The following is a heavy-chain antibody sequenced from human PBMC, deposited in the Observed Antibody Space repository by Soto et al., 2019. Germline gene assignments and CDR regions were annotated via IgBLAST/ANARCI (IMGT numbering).Heavy chain of an antibody. CDR3: ARVPDR. CDR2: IYHNGST. J-gene: IGHJ5*02. CDR1: GGSISSGGYS. D-gene: IGHD2-2*01. Sequence: SETLSLTCAVSGGSISSGGYSWSWIRQPPGKGLEWIGYIYHNGSTYYNPSLKSRVTISVDRSKNQFSLKLSSVTAADTAVYYCARVPDRWGQGTLVTVSS. V-gene: IGHV4-30-2*01.